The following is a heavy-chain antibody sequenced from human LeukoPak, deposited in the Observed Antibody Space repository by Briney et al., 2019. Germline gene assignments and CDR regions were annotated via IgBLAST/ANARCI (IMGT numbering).Heavy chain of an antibody. V-gene: IGHV3-21*01. D-gene: IGHD4-11*01. CDR2: ISSSSSYI. J-gene: IGHJ4*02. CDR3: ARGGDDYSNYYLSYLDY. Sequence: GGSLRLSCAASGFTFSSYGMNWVRQAPGKGLEWVSSISSSSSYIYYADSVKGQFTISRDNAKNSLYLQMNSLRAEDTAVYYCARGGDDYSNYYLSYLDYWGQGTLVTVSS. CDR1: GFTFSSYG.